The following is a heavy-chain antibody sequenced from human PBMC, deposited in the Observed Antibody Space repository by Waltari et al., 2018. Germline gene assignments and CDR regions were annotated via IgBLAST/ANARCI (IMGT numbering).Heavy chain of an antibody. D-gene: IGHD3-22*01. CDR2: IIPIFGTA. J-gene: IGHJ4*02. CDR1: GGTSRLYA. V-gene: IGHV1-69*01. Sequence: QVQLVQSGAEVKKPGSSVKVSCTASGGTSRLYATRWVRQAPGQGLEWKGGIIPIFGTANYAQKFQGRVTITADESTSTAYMELSSLRSEDTAVYYCARERSSGYYFDYWGQGTLVTVSS. CDR3: ARERSSGYYFDY.